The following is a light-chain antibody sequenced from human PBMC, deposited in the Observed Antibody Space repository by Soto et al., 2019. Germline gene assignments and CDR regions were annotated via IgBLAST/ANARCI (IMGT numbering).Light chain of an antibody. Sequence: DIRMTQSPSTLSASVGDRVTITCRASQSISGWLAWYQQKPGKAPNLLIYDASSLESGVPSRFSGSGSGTEFTLTISSLQPDDFATYHCQQYNSYPRTFGQGTKLEIK. V-gene: IGKV1-5*01. CDR1: QSISGW. CDR2: DAS. J-gene: IGKJ2*01. CDR3: QQYNSYPRT.